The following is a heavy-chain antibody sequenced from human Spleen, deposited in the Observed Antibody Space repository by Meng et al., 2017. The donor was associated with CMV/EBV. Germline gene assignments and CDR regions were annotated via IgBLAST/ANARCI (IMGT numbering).Heavy chain of an antibody. CDR1: GYSFTSYW. Sequence: GESLKISCKGSGYSFTSYWIGWVRQMPGKGLEWMGIIYPGDSDTRYSPSFQGQVTISADQSIGTAFLRWSSLKASDTAMFYCARVSYGSGSSFYFPDWGQGTLVTVSS. D-gene: IGHD3-10*01. CDR2: IYPGDSDT. CDR3: ARVSYGSGSSFYFPD. J-gene: IGHJ4*02. V-gene: IGHV5-51*01.